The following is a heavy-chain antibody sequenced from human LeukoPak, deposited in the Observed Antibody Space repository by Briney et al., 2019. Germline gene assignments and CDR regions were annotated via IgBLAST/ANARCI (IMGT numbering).Heavy chain of an antibody. CDR1: GGSISSYY. CDR3: AGGLEMATTVYYHHYGMDV. V-gene: IGHV4-34*01. Sequence: SETLSLTCTVSGGSISSYYWSWIRQPPGKALEWIGEINHSGDTKYNPSLRSRVTIAVDTSKKQFSLKLSSVTAADTAVYYCAGGLEMATTVYYHHYGMDVWGQGTTVTVSS. CDR2: INHSGDT. J-gene: IGHJ6*02. D-gene: IGHD5-24*01.